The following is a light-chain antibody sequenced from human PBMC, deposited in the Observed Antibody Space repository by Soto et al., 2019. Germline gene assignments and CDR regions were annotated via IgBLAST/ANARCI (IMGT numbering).Light chain of an antibody. CDR1: QSISSW. J-gene: IGKJ2*01. Sequence: DIQMTQSPSTLSASVGDRVNITCRASQSISSWLAWYQQKPGKAPKLLIYDASSLESGVPSRFSGSGSGTEFTLTISSLQPDDFATYYCQQYNSYSPDTFGQGTKLEIK. V-gene: IGKV1-5*01. CDR2: DAS. CDR3: QQYNSYSPDT.